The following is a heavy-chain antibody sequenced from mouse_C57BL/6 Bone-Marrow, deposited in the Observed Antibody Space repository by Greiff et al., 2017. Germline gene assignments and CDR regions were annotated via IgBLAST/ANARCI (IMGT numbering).Heavy chain of an antibody. CDR2: IWSDGST. Sequence: VKVVESGPGLVAPSQSLSITCTVSGFSLTSYGVHWVRQPQGKGLEWLVVIWSDGSTTYNSALKSRLSISKDNSKSQVFLKMNSLQTDDTAMYYCARHIPTGFYAMDYWGQGTSVTVSS. CDR3: ARHIPTGFYAMDY. CDR1: GFSLTSYG. D-gene: IGHD4-1*01. V-gene: IGHV2-6-1*01. J-gene: IGHJ4*01.